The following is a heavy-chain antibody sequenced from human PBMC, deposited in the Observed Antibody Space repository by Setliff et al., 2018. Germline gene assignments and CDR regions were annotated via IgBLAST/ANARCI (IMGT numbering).Heavy chain of an antibody. V-gene: IGHV3-23*01. CDR1: GFTFSSYA. CDR3: AKNGFGVVALGVNNWFDP. Sequence: GGSLRLSCAASGFTFSSYAMSWVRQAPGKGLEWVSAIRGSGGSTYYADSVKVRFTISRDNSKNTLYLQMHSLRAEDTAVYYCAKNGFGVVALGVNNWFDPWGQGTLVTVSS. J-gene: IGHJ5*02. D-gene: IGHD3-10*01. CDR2: IRGSGGST.